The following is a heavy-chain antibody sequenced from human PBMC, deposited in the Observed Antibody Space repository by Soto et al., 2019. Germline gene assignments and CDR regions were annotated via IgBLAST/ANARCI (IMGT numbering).Heavy chain of an antibody. D-gene: IGHD2-2*02. J-gene: IGHJ6*03. CDR1: GGSISSGGYY. CDR2: IYYSGST. V-gene: IGHV4-31*03. CDR3: ASNIVVVPAAIDYYYYYYMDV. Sequence: SETLSLTCTVSGGSISSGGYYWSWIRQHPGKGLEWIGYIYYSGSTYYNPSLKSRVTISVDTSKNQFSLKLSSVTAAETAVYYCASNIVVVPAAIDYYYYYYMDVWGKGTTVTVSS.